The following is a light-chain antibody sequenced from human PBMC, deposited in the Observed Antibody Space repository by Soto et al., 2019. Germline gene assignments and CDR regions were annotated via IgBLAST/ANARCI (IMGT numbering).Light chain of an antibody. CDR1: QSISSY. J-gene: IGKJ4*01. Sequence: DIQMTQSPSSLSASVGDRVTITCRASQSISSYLNWYQQKPGKAPKLLIYAASSLQSGVPSRFSGSGSGTDFTLTISSLQPEDFATYYFQQSYSTPTFGGGPKVDIK. CDR2: AAS. V-gene: IGKV1-39*01. CDR3: QQSYSTPT.